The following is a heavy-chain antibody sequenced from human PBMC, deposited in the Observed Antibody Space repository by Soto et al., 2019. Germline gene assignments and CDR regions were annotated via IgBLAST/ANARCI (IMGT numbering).Heavy chain of an antibody. CDR1: GFTFSSYA. J-gene: IGHJ6*02. CDR2: ISGSGDRT. Sequence: HPGGSLRLSCAASGFTFSSYAITWVRQAPGKGLEWVSVISGSGDRTYYADSVKGRFTISRDNSKNTLYLQMNSLRAEDTAVYYCASGRGRYFYYGMDVWGQGTKVTVSS. CDR3: ASGRGRYFYYGMDV. V-gene: IGHV3-23*01. D-gene: IGHD1-26*01.